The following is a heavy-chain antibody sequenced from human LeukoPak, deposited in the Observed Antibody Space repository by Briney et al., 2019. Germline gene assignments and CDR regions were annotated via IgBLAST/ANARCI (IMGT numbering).Heavy chain of an antibody. CDR3: ARDLHYYVPMDV. Sequence: GGSLRLSCEASGFTFSAYAMTWVRQAPRNGLEWVSSIGTDNNPHYSESVKGRFAISGDNSKSMLFLQLNSLRAEDTALYYCARDLHYYVPMDVWGQGTTVTVSS. CDR2: IGTDNNP. J-gene: IGHJ6*02. V-gene: IGHV3-23*01. D-gene: IGHD3-10*02. CDR1: GFTFSAYA.